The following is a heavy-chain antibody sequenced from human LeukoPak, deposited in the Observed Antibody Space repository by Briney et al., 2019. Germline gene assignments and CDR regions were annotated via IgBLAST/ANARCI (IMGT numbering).Heavy chain of an antibody. CDR2: ISQDGSEK. CDR3: ARGQAQYCSSTSCSNDF. V-gene: IGHV3-7*04. D-gene: IGHD2-2*01. Sequence: GGSLRLSCAACRFTLSRYWLRWVRQAPGKGLEWVANISQDGSEKYYVDSVKGRFTISRDNALNSLYLQMNSLRPEDTAVYYCARGQAQYCSSTSCSNDFWGQGTLVTVSS. CDR1: RFTLSRYW. J-gene: IGHJ4*02.